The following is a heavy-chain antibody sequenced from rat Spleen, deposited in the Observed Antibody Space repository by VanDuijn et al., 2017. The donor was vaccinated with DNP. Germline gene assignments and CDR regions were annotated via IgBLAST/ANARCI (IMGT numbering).Heavy chain of an antibody. CDR2: ISYNGGTP. CDR3: ARHRTIMPYYYAMDA. CDR1: GFTFNNYY. D-gene: IGHD1-12*01. Sequence: EVKLVESGGGLVQPGRSLKLSCAASGFTFNNYYMAWVRQAPAKGLEWVATISYNGGTPYYRDSVKGRFTISRDNAQSTLYLQMDSLRSEDTATYYCARHRTIMPYYYAMDAWGQGASVTVSS. J-gene: IGHJ4*01. V-gene: IGHV5-29*01.